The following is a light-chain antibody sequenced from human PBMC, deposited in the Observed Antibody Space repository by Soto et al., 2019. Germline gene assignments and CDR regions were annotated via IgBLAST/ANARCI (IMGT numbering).Light chain of an antibody. CDR2: AAS. CDR1: QSIDKY. Sequence: DIQMTQSPSSLSASVGDRVTITCRASQSIDKYLNWYQQKPGKGPNLLIYAASNLRTGVPSRFSGSGYGTYFTLTICSLLPEDFAIYFCQQNYSTPSLTFGGGTKVEIK. V-gene: IGKV1-39*01. CDR3: QQNYSTPSLT. J-gene: IGKJ4*01.